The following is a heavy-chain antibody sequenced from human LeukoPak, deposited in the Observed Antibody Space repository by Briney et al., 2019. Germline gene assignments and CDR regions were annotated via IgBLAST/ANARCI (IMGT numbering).Heavy chain of an antibody. CDR1: GFTVSSNY. J-gene: IGHJ4*02. V-gene: IGHV3-66*01. Sequence: GGSLRLSCAASGFTVSSNYMSWVRQAPGKGLEWVSVIYSGGSTNYADSVKGRFTISRDNAKNTLYLQMNSLRAEDTAVYYCARDGGSYLNYFDYWGQGTLVTVSS. D-gene: IGHD1-26*01. CDR3: ARDGGSYLNYFDY. CDR2: IYSGGST.